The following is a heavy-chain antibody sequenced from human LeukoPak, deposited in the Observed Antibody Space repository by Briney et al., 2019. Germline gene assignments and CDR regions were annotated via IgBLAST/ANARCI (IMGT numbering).Heavy chain of an antibody. V-gene: IGHV3-30-3*01. CDR1: GLTFRSYA. Sequence: GGSLKLSWAASGLTFRSYAMHWFGQAPGKGLEWVAVISYDGSNKYYADSVKGRFTISRDNSKNTLYPQMNSLRAEDTAVYYCARDYRSGYDYWGQGTLVTVSS. D-gene: IGHD3-3*01. CDR2: ISYDGSNK. J-gene: IGHJ4*02. CDR3: ARDYRSGYDY.